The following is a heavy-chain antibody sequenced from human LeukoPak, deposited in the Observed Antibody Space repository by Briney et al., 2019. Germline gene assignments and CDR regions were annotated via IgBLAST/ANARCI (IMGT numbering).Heavy chain of an antibody. J-gene: IGHJ5*02. D-gene: IGHD6-13*01. CDR3: AREGRAYRYSSSWYPTPSWFDP. CDR2: INSRSNDI. CDR1: GFSFSDYS. V-gene: IGHV3-21*06. Sequence: GGSLSLSCVASGFSFSDYSMNWVRQAPGKGLEWVSSINSRSNDIYYADSVKGRFTISRDNAKNSLYLQMNSLRAEDTAVYYCAREGRAYRYSSSWYPTPSWFDPWGQGTLVTVSS.